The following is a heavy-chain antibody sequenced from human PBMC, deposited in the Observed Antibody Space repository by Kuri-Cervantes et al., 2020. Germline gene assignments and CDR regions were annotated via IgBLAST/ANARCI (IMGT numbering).Heavy chain of an antibody. D-gene: IGHD5-18*01. J-gene: IGHJ4*02. CDR2: ISYDGSNK. CDR1: GFTFSSYA. V-gene: IGHV3-30-3*01. CDR3: ARTTSPAMGHYFDY. Sequence: GESLKISCAASGFTFSSYAMHWVRQAPGKGLEWVAVISYDGSNKYYADSVKGRFTISRDDATNSLYLQMNSLRDDDTAVYYCARTTSPAMGHYFDYWGQGTLVTVSS.